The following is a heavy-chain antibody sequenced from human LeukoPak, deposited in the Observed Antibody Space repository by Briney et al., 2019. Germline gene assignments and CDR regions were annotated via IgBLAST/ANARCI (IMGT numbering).Heavy chain of an antibody. CDR2: IFPIFGTA. D-gene: IGHD6-19*01. CDR1: GYTFTSYD. CDR3: ASKREYSSGWWFDY. V-gene: IGHV1-69*05. J-gene: IGHJ4*02. Sequence: SVKVSCKASGYTFTSYDINLVRQAPGQGLEWMGGIFPIFGTANYAQKFQGGVTITTDESTSTAYMELSSLRSEDTAVYYCASKREYSSGWWFDYWGQGTLVTVSS.